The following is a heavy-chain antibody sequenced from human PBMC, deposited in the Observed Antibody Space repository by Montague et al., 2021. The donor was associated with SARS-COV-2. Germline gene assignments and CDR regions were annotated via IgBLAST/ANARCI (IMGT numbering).Heavy chain of an antibody. Sequence: SETLSLTCAVYGGSLSGFSWNWVRQPPGKGLEWIGEVNHSGGTKYSAALKSRATISVDSSKNQFSLKLTSVTAPDTAVYYCVRLGEGVVPSPILGVGPYYSYYYMDVWGKGTTVTVSS. V-gene: IGHV4-34*01. J-gene: IGHJ6*03. CDR2: VNHSGGT. D-gene: IGHD3-10*01. CDR3: VRLGEGVVPSPILGVGPYYSYYYMDV. CDR1: GGSLSGFS.